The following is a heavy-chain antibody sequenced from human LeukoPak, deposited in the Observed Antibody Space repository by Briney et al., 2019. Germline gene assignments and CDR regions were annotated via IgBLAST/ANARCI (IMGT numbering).Heavy chain of an antibody. CDR1: GFTVSSNY. CDR2: IYSGGST. V-gene: IGHV3-53*01. CDR3: AKAPIDYDFWSGSNWFDP. J-gene: IGHJ5*02. Sequence: GGSLRLSCAASGFTVSSNYMSWVRQAPGKGLEWVSVIYSGGSTYYADSVKGRFTISRDNSKNTLYLQMNSLRAEDTAVYYCAKAPIDYDFWSGSNWFDPWGQGTLVTVSS. D-gene: IGHD3-3*01.